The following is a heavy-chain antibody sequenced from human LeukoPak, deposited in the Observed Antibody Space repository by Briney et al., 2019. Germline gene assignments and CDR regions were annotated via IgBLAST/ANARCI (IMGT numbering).Heavy chain of an antibody. V-gene: IGHV3-23*01. Sequence: PGGSLRLSCAASGFTFSNYAMSWVRQAPGKGPEWVSGINERGGNTYYADSVKGRFTISRDNSKDTLYVLMDSLRVEDTAVYYCAKEIAAVGIPVLDYWGQGTLVTVSS. D-gene: IGHD6-13*01. J-gene: IGHJ4*02. CDR2: INERGGNT. CDR3: AKEIAAVGIPVLDY. CDR1: GFTFSNYA.